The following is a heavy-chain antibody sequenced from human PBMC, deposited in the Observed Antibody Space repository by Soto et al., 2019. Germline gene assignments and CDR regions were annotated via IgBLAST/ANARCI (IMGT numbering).Heavy chain of an antibody. CDR1: GGSITDYS. CDR2: IFSSGST. CDR3: ARDQGVVVTADNWFDP. J-gene: IGHJ5*02. Sequence: SETLSLTCTVSGGSITDYSWVWIRQPAGKGLEWIGRIFSSGSTNYNPSLKGRITMSLDTSKNQFSLKLNSATATDTAVYFCARDQGVVVTADNWFDPWGRGILVTVSS. V-gene: IGHV4-4*07. D-gene: IGHD2-21*02.